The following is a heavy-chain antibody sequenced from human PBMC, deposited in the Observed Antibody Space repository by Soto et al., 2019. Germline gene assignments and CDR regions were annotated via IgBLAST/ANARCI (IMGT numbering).Heavy chain of an antibody. CDR1: GFTFSSNG. Sequence: PGGSLRLSCATSGFTFSSNGMSWVRQAPGKGLDWVSGISGSGRNTYYADSVKGRFTISRDNSKNTLFLQMNSLRAEDTAVYFCAKTGLRSPPSAIDSWGQGSLFTVSS. CDR2: ISGSGRNT. D-gene: IGHD1-1*01. V-gene: IGHV3-23*01. J-gene: IGHJ4*02. CDR3: AKTGLRSPPSAIDS.